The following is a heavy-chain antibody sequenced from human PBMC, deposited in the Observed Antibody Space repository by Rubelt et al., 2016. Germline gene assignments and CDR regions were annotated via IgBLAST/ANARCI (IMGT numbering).Heavy chain of an antibody. D-gene: IGHD3-10*01. J-gene: IGHJ3*02. CDR1: GGSISSSNW. Sequence: QVQLQESGPGLVKPSGTLSLTCAVSGGSISSSNWWSWVRQPPGKGLEWIGAIYHSGSTNYNPSLKGRVTMSVDKSKNQFSLKLSSVTAADTAVYYCANFFGSSDAFDIWGQGTMVTVSS. CDR3: ANFFGSSDAFDI. CDR2: IYHSGST. V-gene: IGHV4-4*02.